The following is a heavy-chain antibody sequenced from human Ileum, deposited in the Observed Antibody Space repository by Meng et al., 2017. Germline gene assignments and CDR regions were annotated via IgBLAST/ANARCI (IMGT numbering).Heavy chain of an antibody. CDR1: GGSISSRTSY. CDR2: FFSGGTT. V-gene: IGHV4-39*01. Sequence: QLQLQESGPGLVKPSETLSLTCSVSGGSISSRTSYWGWIRQPPGMGLEWIVSFFSGGTTYYNPSLESRVTTSVDTSKSQFSLNLKSVSAADTAVYFCARHGAFRSHLDDWGQGTLVTVSS. J-gene: IGHJ4*02. D-gene: IGHD3-3*02. CDR3: ARHGAFRSHLDD.